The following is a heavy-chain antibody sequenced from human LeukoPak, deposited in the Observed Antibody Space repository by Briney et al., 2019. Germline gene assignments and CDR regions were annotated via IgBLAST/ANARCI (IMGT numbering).Heavy chain of an antibody. V-gene: IGHV1-3*03. CDR3: ARARYETRIWPKSRYDYYHYMDV. CDR2: INASNGNT. Sequence: ASVKVSCKASVYTFTSYVIHWVRQAPGQRLEWMGWINASNGNTKYSQEFQDRVTITRDTSASTAYMELSSLRSEDMAVYYCARARYETRIWPKSRYDYYHYMDVWGKGTTVTISS. D-gene: IGHD3-3*01. CDR1: VYTFTSYV. J-gene: IGHJ6*03.